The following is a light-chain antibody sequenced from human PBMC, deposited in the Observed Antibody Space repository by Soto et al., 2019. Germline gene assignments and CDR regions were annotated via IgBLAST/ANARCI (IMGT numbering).Light chain of an antibody. CDR3: QRYNNWPLT. V-gene: IGKV3D-15*01. Sequence: EIVLTQSPGTLSLSPGERATLSCRASQSFSSNYLAWYQQKPGQAPRLLIYGASTRAAGIPDRFSGSGSGTEFTLTINGLQSEDFAVYYCQRYNNWPLTFGGGTKVDIK. CDR1: QSFSSN. J-gene: IGKJ4*01. CDR2: GAS.